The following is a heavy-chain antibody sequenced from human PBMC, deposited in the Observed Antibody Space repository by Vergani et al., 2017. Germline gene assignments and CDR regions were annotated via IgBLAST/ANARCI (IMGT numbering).Heavy chain of an antibody. CDR1: GFTFNSYG. V-gene: IGHV3-30*02. J-gene: IGHJ4*02. D-gene: IGHD1-7*01. CDR3: AREAGGSCGAGTCYPVY. CDR2: IRSDESRR. Sequence: QVQLVESGGGVVQPGGSLRLSCAASGFTFNSYGMHWVRQAPGKGLEWVASIRSDESRRYYGDSMEGPFTISRDNSKNTLYLQMKSLRPEDTAVYYCAREAGGSCGAGTCYPVYWGQETLVFVFS.